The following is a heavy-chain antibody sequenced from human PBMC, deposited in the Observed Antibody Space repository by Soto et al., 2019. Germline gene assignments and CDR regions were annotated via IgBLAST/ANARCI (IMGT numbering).Heavy chain of an antibody. Sequence: QVQLQESGPGLVKPSGTLSLTCAVSGGSISSSNWWSWVRQPPVKGLEWIGEIYHSGSTNYNPSLKSRVTISVDKSKNQFSLKLSSVTAADTAVYYCARDKYYDSSGYYLYGMDVWGQGTTVTVSS. J-gene: IGHJ6*02. CDR2: IYHSGST. CDR1: GGSISSSNW. D-gene: IGHD3-22*01. V-gene: IGHV4-4*02. CDR3: ARDKYYDSSGYYLYGMDV.